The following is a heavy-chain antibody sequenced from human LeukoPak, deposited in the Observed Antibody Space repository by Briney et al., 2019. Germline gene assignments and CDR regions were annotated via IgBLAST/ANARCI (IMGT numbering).Heavy chain of an antibody. CDR3: ARDIGGSALDY. CDR2: ISWNSGSI. V-gene: IGHV3-9*01. Sequence: PGGSLRLSCAASGFTFDDYAMHWVRQAPGKGLEWVSGISWNSGSIGYADSVKGRFTISRDNSKNTLYLQMNSLRAEDTAVYYCARDIGGSALDYWGQGTLVTVSS. D-gene: IGHD3-16*01. J-gene: IGHJ4*02. CDR1: GFTFDDYA.